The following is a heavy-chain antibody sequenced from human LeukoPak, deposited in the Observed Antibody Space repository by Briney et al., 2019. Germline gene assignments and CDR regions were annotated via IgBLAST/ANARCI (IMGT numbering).Heavy chain of an antibody. D-gene: IGHD3-3*01. V-gene: IGHV1-2*02. Sequence: SVKVSCKASGYTFSDHYLHWVRQAPGQGLEWMGWINPNSGGANYAQSFQGRVTLTRDTSVSTGYMELSSLKSDDTAVYFCARGLTPRSYSYWSAYYKFEGRGTTDDAFDVWGPGTMISVSP. J-gene: IGHJ3*01. CDR1: GYTFSDHY. CDR2: INPNSGGA. CDR3: ARGLTPRSYSYWSAYYKFEGRGTTDDAFDV.